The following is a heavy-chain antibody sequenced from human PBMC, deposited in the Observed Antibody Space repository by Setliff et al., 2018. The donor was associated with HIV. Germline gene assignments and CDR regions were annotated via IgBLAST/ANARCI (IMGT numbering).Heavy chain of an antibody. CDR2: INHSGSP. D-gene: IGHD1-26*01. J-gene: IGHJ3*01. Sequence: PSETLSLTCTVSGDSISSHSWSWIRQSPGKGLEWIGEINHSGSPNYTPSLKSRATISADTSKNQFSLKLTSVTAADTAVYYCARVRVGATDFAFDVWGRGTMVTVSS. CDR3: ARVRVGATDFAFDV. V-gene: IGHV4-34*01. CDR1: GDSISSHS.